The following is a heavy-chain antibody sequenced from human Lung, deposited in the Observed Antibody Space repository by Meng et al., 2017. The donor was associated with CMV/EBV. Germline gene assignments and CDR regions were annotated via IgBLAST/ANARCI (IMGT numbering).Heavy chain of an antibody. CDR2: IFSNDEK. V-gene: IGHV2-26*01. Sequence: SGXXLVXPTETLTLTCTVSGFSLSNARMGVSWIRQPPGKALEWLAHIFSNDEKSYSTSLKSRLTISKDTSKSQVVLTMTNMDPVDTATYYCARHPPTYYYDSSGYYYPYYYYGMDVXGQGXTVTVSS. J-gene: IGHJ6*02. D-gene: IGHD3-22*01. CDR3: ARHPPTYYYDSSGYYYPYYYYGMDV. CDR1: GFSLSNARMG.